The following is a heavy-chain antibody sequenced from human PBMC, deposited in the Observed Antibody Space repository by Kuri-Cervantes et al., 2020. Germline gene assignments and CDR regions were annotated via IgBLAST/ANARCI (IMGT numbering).Heavy chain of an antibody. D-gene: IGHD3-10*01. CDR1: GYSISSGYY. CDR3: AREGVRGAFDY. V-gene: IGHV4-38-2*02. J-gene: IGHJ4*02. CDR2: IYHSGST. Sequence: GSLRLSCAVSGYSISSGYYWGWIRQPPGKGLEWIGSIYHSGSTYYNPSLKSRVTISVDKSKNQFSLKLSSVTAADTAVYYCAREGVRGAFDYWGQGTLVTVSS.